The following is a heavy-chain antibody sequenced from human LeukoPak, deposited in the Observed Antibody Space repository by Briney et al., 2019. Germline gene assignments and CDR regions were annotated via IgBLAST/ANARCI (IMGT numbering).Heavy chain of an antibody. Sequence: GGFLRLSCAASGFTVSSTYMSWVRQAPGKGLEWVSVIYSGGNIYYIESVKGRFTISRDTSKNTLYLQMNSLRAEDTAVYFCAGRHCSGGGCYFAGADPFDYWGQGTLVTVSS. CDR3: AGRHCSGGGCYFAGADPFDY. CDR2: IYSGGNI. D-gene: IGHD2-15*01. CDR1: GFTVSSTY. J-gene: IGHJ4*02. V-gene: IGHV3-53*01.